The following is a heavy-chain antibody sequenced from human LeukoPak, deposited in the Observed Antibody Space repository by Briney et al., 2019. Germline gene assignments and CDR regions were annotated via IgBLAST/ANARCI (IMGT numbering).Heavy chain of an antibody. D-gene: IGHD5-12*01. CDR1: GFTFSSYW. Sequence: GGSLRPSCAASGFTFSSYWMSWVRQAPGKGLEWVANIKQDGSEKYYVDSVKGRFTISRDNAKNSLYLQVNSLRAEDTAVYYCARKNEWLRLAYYYYGRDVWGKGTTVTVSS. J-gene: IGHJ6*04. CDR3: ARKNEWLRLAYYYYGRDV. CDR2: IKQDGSEK. V-gene: IGHV3-7*03.